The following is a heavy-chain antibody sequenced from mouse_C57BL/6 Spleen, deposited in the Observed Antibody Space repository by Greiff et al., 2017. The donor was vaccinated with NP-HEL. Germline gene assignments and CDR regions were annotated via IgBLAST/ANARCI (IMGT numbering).Heavy chain of an antibody. CDR3: ARVSTGYYFDY. CDR1: GYAFTNYL. V-gene: IGHV1-54*01. Sequence: QVQLKQSGAELVRPGTSVKVSCKASGYAFTNYLIEWVKQRPGQGLEWIGVINPGSGGTNYNEKFKGKATLTADKSSSTAYMQLSSLTSEDSAVYFCARVSTGYYFDYWGQGTTLTVSS. D-gene: IGHD1-1*01. CDR2: INPGSGGT. J-gene: IGHJ2*01.